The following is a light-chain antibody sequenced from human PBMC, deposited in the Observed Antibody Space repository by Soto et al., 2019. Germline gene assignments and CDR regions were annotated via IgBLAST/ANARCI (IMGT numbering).Light chain of an antibody. V-gene: IGKV1-33*01. CDR1: QSISSY. J-gene: IGKJ5*01. CDR2: AAS. CDR3: RQYENLPT. Sequence: DIQMTQSPSSLSASVGDRVTITCRASQSISSYLNWYQQKPGKAPKLLIYAASSLQSGVPSRFRGSGSGTDFTFTISRLQPEDIATYYCRQYENLPTFGQGTRLEIK.